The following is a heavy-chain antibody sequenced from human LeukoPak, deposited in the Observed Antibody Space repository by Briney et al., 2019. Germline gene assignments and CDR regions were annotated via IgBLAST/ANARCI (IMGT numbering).Heavy chain of an antibody. CDR2: ISYDGSNK. V-gene: IGHV3-30*03. CDR1: GVTFSSYG. D-gene: IGHD5-12*01. CDR3: ARDIQWGWFDP. J-gene: IGHJ5*02. Sequence: GGSLRLSCAASGVTFSSYGMHRVRQAPGKGLEWVAVISYDGSNKYSADSVKGRFTISRDNSKNTLYLQMNSLRAEDTAVYYCARDIQWGWFDPWGQGALVTVSS.